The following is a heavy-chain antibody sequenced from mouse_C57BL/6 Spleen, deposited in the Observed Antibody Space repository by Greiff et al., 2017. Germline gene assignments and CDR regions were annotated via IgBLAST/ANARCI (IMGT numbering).Heavy chain of an antibody. V-gene: IGHV1-15*01. CDR2: IDPETGGT. Sequence: LQESGAELVRPGASVTLSCKASGYTFTDYEMHWVKQTPVHGLEWIGAIDPETGGTAYNQKFKGKAILTADKSSSTAYMELRSLTSEDSAVYYCTREEDSNPFAYWGQGTLVTVSA. J-gene: IGHJ3*01. CDR1: GYTFTDYE. CDR3: TREEDSNPFAY. D-gene: IGHD2-5*01.